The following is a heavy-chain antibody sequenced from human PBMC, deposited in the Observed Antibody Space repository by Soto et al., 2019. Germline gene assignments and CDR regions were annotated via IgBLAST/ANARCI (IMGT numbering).Heavy chain of an antibody. CDR2: IKSKTDSGRT. J-gene: IGHJ4*02. CDR3: TRGHYYDSSGYLN. Sequence: GGSLRLSCAASGFTFSNAWMNWVRQAPGKGLEWVGRIKSKTDSGRTDYAGPVKVRFTISRDDSKNWLYLQMNSLKTEDTAVYYCTRGHYYDSSGYLNWGQGTLVTVSS. V-gene: IGHV3-15*07. CDR1: GFTFSNAW. D-gene: IGHD3-22*01.